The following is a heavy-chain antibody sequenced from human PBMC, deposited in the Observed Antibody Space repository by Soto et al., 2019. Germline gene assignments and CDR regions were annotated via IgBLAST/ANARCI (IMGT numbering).Heavy chain of an antibody. CDR3: ARRQSSSWYHYGMDV. Sequence: GESLKISCKGSGYSFTSYWIGRVRQMPGKGLEWMGIIYPGDSDTRYSPSFQGQVTISADKSISTAYLQWSSLKASDTAMYYCARRQSSSWYHYGMDVWGQGTTVTVSS. V-gene: IGHV5-51*01. D-gene: IGHD6-13*01. J-gene: IGHJ6*02. CDR2: IYPGDSDT. CDR1: GYSFTSYW.